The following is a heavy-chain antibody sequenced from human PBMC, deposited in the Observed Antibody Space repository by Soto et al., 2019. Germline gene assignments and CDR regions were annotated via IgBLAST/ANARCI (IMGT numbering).Heavy chain of an antibody. CDR1: GFIFDDFA. CDR3: TKVGGLYDFWSGPLHFDL. J-gene: IGHJ4*02. Sequence: EGQLVESGGGFVQPGRSLRLSCAGSGFIFDDFALHWVRQAPGKGLEWVSGISWNSDSIGYADAVKGRFTISRDNAKNSLYLQMNSLRVEDTALYYCTKVGGLYDFWSGPLHFDLWGQGTLVTVSS. CDR2: ISWNSDSI. D-gene: IGHD3-3*01. V-gene: IGHV3-9*01.